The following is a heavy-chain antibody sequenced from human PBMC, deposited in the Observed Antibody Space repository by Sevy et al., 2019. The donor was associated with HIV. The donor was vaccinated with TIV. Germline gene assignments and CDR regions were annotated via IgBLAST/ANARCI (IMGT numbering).Heavy chain of an antibody. V-gene: IGHV3-7*01. Sequence: GGSLRLSCAASGFTFSSYWMSWVRQAPGKGLEWVANIKQDGSEKYYVDSVKGRFTISRDNAKNSLYLQMNSLRAEDTAVYYCARDSVYYYDSSGYYSYYYYMDVWCKGTTVTVSS. CDR1: GFTFSSYW. CDR3: ARDSVYYYDSSGYYSYYYYMDV. J-gene: IGHJ6*03. CDR2: IKQDGSEK. D-gene: IGHD3-22*01.